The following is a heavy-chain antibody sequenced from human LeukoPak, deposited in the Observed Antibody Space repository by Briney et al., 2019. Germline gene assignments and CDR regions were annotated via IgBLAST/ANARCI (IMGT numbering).Heavy chain of an antibody. J-gene: IGHJ4*02. Sequence: AAVKVSCKASGYTFTSYGISWVRQAPGQGLEWIGWISAYNGNTNYAQKLQDRVTMTTDTSTSTDYMELRSLRSDDTAVYCCARDSIVVVPAALLYWGQGTLVTVSS. V-gene: IGHV1-18*01. CDR2: ISAYNGNT. CDR3: ARDSIVVVPAALLY. D-gene: IGHD2-2*01. CDR1: GYTFTSYG.